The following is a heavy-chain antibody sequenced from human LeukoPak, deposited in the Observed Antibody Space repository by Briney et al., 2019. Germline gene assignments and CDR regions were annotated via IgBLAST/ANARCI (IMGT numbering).Heavy chain of an antibody. CDR3: AKGLPLTSPVGAEN. V-gene: IGHV3-23*01. J-gene: IGHJ4*02. CDR2: ISGSGGST. D-gene: IGHD1-26*01. Sequence: TGGSLRLSCAASGFTFSSYAMSWVRQAPGKGLEWVSAISGSGGSTYYADSVKGRFTISGDNSKNTLYLQMNSLRAEDTAVYYCAKGLPLTSPVGAENWGQGTLVTVSS. CDR1: GFTFSSYA.